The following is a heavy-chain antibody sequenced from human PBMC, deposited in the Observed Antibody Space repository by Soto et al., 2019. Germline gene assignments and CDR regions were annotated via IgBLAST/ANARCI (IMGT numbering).Heavy chain of an antibody. CDR1: GFTFIDYF. Sequence: XVSLLLSCAAPGFTFIDYFMSWIRQAPGKGPEWISHISSSSISTNYADSVKGRFTISRDNAKNSLYLEMTSLTAEDTAIYYCAKNGDYSYYYAMDVWGQGTTVTVSS. CDR3: AKNGDYSYYYAMDV. CDR2: ISSSSIST. V-gene: IGHV3-11*06. J-gene: IGHJ6*02. D-gene: IGHD4-17*01.